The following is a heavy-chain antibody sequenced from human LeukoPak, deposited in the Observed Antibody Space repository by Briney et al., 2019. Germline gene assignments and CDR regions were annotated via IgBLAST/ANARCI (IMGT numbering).Heavy chain of an antibody. CDR1: GFSFSGAG. V-gene: IGHV3-73*01. CDR3: TNYDSSGPAFQH. D-gene: IGHD3-22*01. Sequence: GGSLRLSCAASGFSFSGAGMHWVRQASGKGLEWVGRIRSKANSYATAYAASVKGRFTMSRDDPKNTAYLQMNSLKTEDTVVYYCTNYDSSGPAFQHWGRGTLVTVSS. CDR2: IRSKANSYAT. J-gene: IGHJ1*01.